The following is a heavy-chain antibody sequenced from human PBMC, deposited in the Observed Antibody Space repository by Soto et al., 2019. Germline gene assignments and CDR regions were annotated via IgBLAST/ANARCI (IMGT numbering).Heavy chain of an antibody. J-gene: IGHJ6*03. D-gene: IGHD6-13*01. CDR2: IWYDGSNK. V-gene: IGHV3-33*01. Sequence: GGSLRLSCAASGFTFSSYGMHWVRQAPGKGLEWVAVIWYDGSNKYYADSVKGRFTISRDNSKNTLYLQMNSLRAEDTAVYYCARDYSSSWTLGKYYYYYYMDVWGKGTTVTVSS. CDR1: GFTFSSYG. CDR3: ARDYSSSWTLGKYYYYYYMDV.